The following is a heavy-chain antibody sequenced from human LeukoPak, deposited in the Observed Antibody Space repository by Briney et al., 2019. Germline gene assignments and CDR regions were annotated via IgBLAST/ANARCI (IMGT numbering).Heavy chain of an antibody. D-gene: IGHD2-15*01. CDR3: ATSWAGVAASDF. Sequence: PGGSLRLSCAASGFTFSSYSMNWVRQAPGKGLEWASYISSSSTIYYADSVKGRFTISRDNSKNTLYLQMNSLRADDTAVYYCATSWAGVAASDFWGKGTLVTVSS. J-gene: IGHJ4*02. V-gene: IGHV3-48*01. CDR2: ISSSSTI. CDR1: GFTFSSYS.